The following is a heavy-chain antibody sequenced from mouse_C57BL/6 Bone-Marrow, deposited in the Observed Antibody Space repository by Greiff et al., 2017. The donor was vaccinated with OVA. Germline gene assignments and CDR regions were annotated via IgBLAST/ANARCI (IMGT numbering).Heavy chain of an antibody. CDR2: IYPRSGNT. J-gene: IGHJ4*01. V-gene: IGHV1-81*01. CDR3: ARESTTVVAKDAMDY. CDR1: GYTFTSYG. D-gene: IGHD1-1*01. Sequence: QVQLQQSGAELARPGASVKLSCKASGYTFTSYGISWVKQRTGQGLEWIGEIYPRSGNTYYNEKFKGKATLTADKSSSTAYMELRSLTSEDSAVYFCARESTTVVAKDAMDYWGQGTSVTVSS.